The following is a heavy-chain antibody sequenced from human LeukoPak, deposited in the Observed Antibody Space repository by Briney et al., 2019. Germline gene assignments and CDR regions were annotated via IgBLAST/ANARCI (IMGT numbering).Heavy chain of an antibody. D-gene: IGHD2-15*01. V-gene: IGHV3-7*03. Sequence: GGSLRLSCAASGFTFSSYWMSWVRQAPGKGLEWVANIKQDGSEKYYVDSVKGRFTISRDNAKNSLYLQMNSLRAEDTAVYYCARQGCSGGSCYVFGYWGQGTLVTVSS. J-gene: IGHJ4*02. CDR2: IKQDGSEK. CDR1: GFTFSSYW. CDR3: ARQGCSGGSCYVFGY.